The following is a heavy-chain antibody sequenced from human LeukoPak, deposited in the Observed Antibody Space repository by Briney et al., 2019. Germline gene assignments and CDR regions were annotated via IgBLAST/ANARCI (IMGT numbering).Heavy chain of an antibody. CDR2: ISSSSSDI. D-gene: IGHD3-10*01. Sequence: KTGGSLRLSCAASGFTFSSYSMNWVRQAPGKGLEWVSSISSSSSDIYYADSVKGRFTISRDNAKNSLYLQMNSLRAEDTAVYYCAREEGYYGSGSYYNYYYYGMDVWGQGTTVTVSS. J-gene: IGHJ6*02. V-gene: IGHV3-21*01. CDR1: GFTFSSYS. CDR3: AREEGYYGSGSYYNYYYYGMDV.